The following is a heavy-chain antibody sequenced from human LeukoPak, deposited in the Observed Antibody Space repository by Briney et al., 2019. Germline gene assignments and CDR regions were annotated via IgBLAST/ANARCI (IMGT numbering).Heavy chain of an antibody. J-gene: IGHJ4*02. CDR2: IYYSGST. D-gene: IGHD6-6*01. CDR3: ARGRRRVAARPIFDY. Sequence: SETLSLTCTVSGGSISSSSYYWGWIRQPPGKGLEWIGSIYYSGSTYYNPSLKSRVTISVDTSKNQFSLKLSSVTAADTAVYYCARGRRRVAARPIFDYWGQGTLVTVSS. CDR1: GGSISSSSYY. V-gene: IGHV4-39*07.